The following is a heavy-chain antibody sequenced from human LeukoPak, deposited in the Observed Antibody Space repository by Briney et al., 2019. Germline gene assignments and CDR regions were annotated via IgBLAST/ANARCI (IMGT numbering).Heavy chain of an antibody. CDR1: GYTLTELS. D-gene: IGHD3-10*01. CDR2: FDPEDGET. CDR3: ATFKGSGSYYNAPYTDY. Sequence: ASVKVSCKVSGYTLTELSMHWVRQAPGKGLEWMGGFDPEDGETIYAQKFQGRVTMTEDTSTDTAYMELSSLRSEDTAVYYCATFKGSGSYYNAPYTDYWGQGTLVTVSS. J-gene: IGHJ4*02. V-gene: IGHV1-24*01.